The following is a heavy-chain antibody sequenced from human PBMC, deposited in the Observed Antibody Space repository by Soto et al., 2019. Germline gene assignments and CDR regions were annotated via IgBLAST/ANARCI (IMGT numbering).Heavy chain of an antibody. D-gene: IGHD3-10*01. CDR2: IIPILGIA. CDR3: AMVGSGESYYYYYMDV. J-gene: IGHJ6*03. Sequence: SVKVSCKASGGTFSSYTISWVRQAPGQGLEWMGRIIPILGIANYAQKFQGRVTITADKSTSTAYMELSSLRSEDTAVYYCAMVGSGESYYYYYMDVWGKGTTVTVSS. CDR1: GGTFSSYT. V-gene: IGHV1-69*02.